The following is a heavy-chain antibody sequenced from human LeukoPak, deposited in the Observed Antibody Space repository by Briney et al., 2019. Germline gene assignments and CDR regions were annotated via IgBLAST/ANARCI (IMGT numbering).Heavy chain of an antibody. CDR1: GFSFMNAW. D-gene: IGHD2-2*01. CDR2: ISGSGGST. J-gene: IGHJ4*02. CDR3: AKGGIVVVPAAHFDY. Sequence: GGSLRLSCAASGFSFMNAWMIWVRQAPGKGLEWVSAISGSGGSTYYADSVKGRFTISRDNSKSTLYLQMNSLRAEDTAVYYCAKGGIVVVPAAHFDYWGQGTLVTVSS. V-gene: IGHV3-23*01.